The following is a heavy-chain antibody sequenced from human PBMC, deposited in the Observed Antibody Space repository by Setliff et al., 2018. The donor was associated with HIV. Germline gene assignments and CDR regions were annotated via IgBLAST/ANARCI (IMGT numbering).Heavy chain of an antibody. CDR3: AKDRRYYYGSGSYAAET. V-gene: IGHV3-23*01. CDR1: GFTFSRYA. J-gene: IGHJ5*02. CDR2: ISGSGIGS. D-gene: IGHD3-10*01. Sequence: GGSLRLSCAASGFTFSRYAMTWVRQAPGKGLEWVSAISGSGIGSYYPDSVKGRFTISRDNSKNTLFLQMNSLRAEETAVYYCAKDRRYYYGSGSYAAETWGQGALVTVSS.